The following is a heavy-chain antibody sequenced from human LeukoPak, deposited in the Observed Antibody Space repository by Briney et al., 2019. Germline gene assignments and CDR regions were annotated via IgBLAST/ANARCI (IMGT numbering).Heavy chain of an antibody. CDR2: FDPEDGET. CDR3: AAATYYDFWSGSRGYYGMDV. D-gene: IGHD3-3*01. V-gene: IGHV1-24*01. CDR1: GYTLTELS. J-gene: IGHJ6*02. Sequence: GASVKVSCKVSGYTLTELSMHWVRQAPGKGLEWMGGFDPEDGETIYAQKFQGRVTMTEDTSTDTAYMELSSLRSEDTAVYYCAAATYYDFWSGSRGYYGMDVWGQGTTVTVSS.